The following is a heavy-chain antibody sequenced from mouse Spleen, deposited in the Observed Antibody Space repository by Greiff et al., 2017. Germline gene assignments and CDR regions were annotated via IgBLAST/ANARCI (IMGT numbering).Heavy chain of an antibody. V-gene: IGHV5-6*03. CDR2: ISSGGSYT. J-gene: IGHJ2*01. CDR1: GFTFSDYG. CDR3: ARRSLGYYFDY. D-gene: IGHD1-2*01. Sequence: EVKVVESGGGLVKPGWSLQLSCAASGFTFSDYGMHWVRQAPEKRLEWVATISSGGSYTYYPDSVKGRFTISRDNAKNTLYLQMSSLRSEDTAMYYCARRSLGYYFDYWGQGTTLTVSS.